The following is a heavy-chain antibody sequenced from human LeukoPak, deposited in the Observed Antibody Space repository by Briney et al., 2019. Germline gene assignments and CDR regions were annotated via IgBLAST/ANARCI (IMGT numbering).Heavy chain of an antibody. J-gene: IGHJ6*03. D-gene: IGHD2-21*01. Sequence: SETLSLTCTVSGGSITSRIYYWGWIRQAPGKGLEWIGSMYYSGSTYYDTSLKSRVSISVDTSKNQSSLKLSSVTASDTAVYYCARLFPYYYHYMDVWGKGTTVTVSS. CDR1: GGSITSRIYY. CDR2: MYYSGST. CDR3: ARLFPYYYHYMDV. V-gene: IGHV4-39*07.